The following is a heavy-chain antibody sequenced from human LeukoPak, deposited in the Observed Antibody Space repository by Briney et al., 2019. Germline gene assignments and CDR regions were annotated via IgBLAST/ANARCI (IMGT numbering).Heavy chain of an antibody. CDR3: AKGHGDWGGNYLDH. D-gene: IGHD4-17*01. CDR2: ISASGPTI. V-gene: IGHV3-23*01. J-gene: IGHJ4*02. CDR1: GFTFTHYA. Sequence: GALRLSCIASGFTFTHYAMTWVRQAPGKGLEWVSDISASGPTIHYADSVKGRFTVSRDNSKNTVFLEMISLRVEDTALYHCAKGHGDWGGNYLDHWGQGAQVTVSS.